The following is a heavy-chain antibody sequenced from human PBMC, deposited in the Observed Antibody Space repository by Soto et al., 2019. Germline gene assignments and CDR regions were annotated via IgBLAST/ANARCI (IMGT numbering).Heavy chain of an antibody. D-gene: IGHD5-12*01. CDR1: GYTFTNYD. CDR2: INPSSGDT. V-gene: IGHV1-8*01. CDR3: ARGVALDH. Sequence: QVQLVQSGAEVKEPGASVKVSCKASGYTFTNYDINWVRQAPGQGLEWMASINPSSGDTGYDKRFQGRLTMTRDTSINTAYMELSSLRSHDRAVYYCARGVALDHWGQGTLVTVS. J-gene: IGHJ4*02.